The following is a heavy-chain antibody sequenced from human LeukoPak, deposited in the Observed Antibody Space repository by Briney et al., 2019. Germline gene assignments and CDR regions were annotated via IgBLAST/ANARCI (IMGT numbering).Heavy chain of an antibody. Sequence: SETLSLTCTVSGGSISSYYWSWIRQPPGKGLEWIGYIYYSGSTNYNPSLKSRVTISVDTSKNQFSLKLSSVTDADTAVYYCVRGGITVTTFDYWGQGNLVTVSS. V-gene: IGHV4-59*01. CDR2: IYYSGST. D-gene: IGHD4-17*01. J-gene: IGHJ4*02. CDR1: GGSISSYY. CDR3: VRGGITVTTFDY.